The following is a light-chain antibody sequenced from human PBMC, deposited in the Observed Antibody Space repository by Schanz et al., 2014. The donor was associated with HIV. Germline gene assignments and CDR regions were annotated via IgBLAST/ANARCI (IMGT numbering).Light chain of an antibody. CDR3: QQSHTYPYT. CDR1: HDINNY. J-gene: IGKJ2*01. V-gene: IGKV1-33*01. Sequence: DIHLTQSPSSLSASVGDRVTITCQASHDINNYLNWYQQKLGQAPKLLIYDGSSLEIGVPSRFSGSGSGTHFTLTISGLQSDDFATYYCQQSHTYPYTFGQGTRLEIK. CDR2: DGS.